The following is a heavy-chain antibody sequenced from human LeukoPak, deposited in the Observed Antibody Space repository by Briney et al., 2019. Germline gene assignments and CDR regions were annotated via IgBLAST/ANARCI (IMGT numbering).Heavy chain of an antibody. CDR2: IYWDDDK. CDR3: AHRWRPVAGTKGYFDY. V-gene: IGHV2-5*02. CDR1: GFSLSISGVG. J-gene: IGHJ4*02. D-gene: IGHD6-19*01. Sequence: SGPTLVNPTQTLTLTCTFSGFSLSISGVGVGWIRQPPGKALEWLALIYWDDDKRYSPSPNSRLTITKDTSKNQVVLTMTNMDPEDTATYYCAHRWRPVAGTKGYFDYWGQGTLVTVSS.